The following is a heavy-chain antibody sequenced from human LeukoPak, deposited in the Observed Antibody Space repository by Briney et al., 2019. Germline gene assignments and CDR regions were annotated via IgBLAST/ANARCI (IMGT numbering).Heavy chain of an antibody. Sequence: RASVKVSCKASGYTFTGYYMHWVRQAPGQGLEWMGWINPNSGGTNYAQKFQGRVTTTRDTSISTAYMELSRLRSDDTAVYYCARGPTIFGVVGYYYYYYMDVWGKGTTVTVSS. V-gene: IGHV1-2*02. CDR3: ARGPTIFGVVGYYYYYYMDV. D-gene: IGHD3-3*01. CDR1: GYTFTGYY. J-gene: IGHJ6*03. CDR2: INPNSGGT.